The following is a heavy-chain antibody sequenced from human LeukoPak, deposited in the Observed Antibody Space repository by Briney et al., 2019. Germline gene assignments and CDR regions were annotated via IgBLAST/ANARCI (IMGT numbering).Heavy chain of an antibody. J-gene: IGHJ4*02. CDR3: ARAPAARGGYYFDY. D-gene: IGHD6-6*01. V-gene: IGHV3-21*01. Sequence: GGSLRLSCAASGFTFSSYSMNWVRQAPGKGLEWVSSISSSSSYIYYADSVKGRLTISRDNAKNSLYLQMNSLRAEDTAVYYCARAPAARGGYYFDYWGQGTLVTVSS. CDR1: GFTFSSYS. CDR2: ISSSSSYI.